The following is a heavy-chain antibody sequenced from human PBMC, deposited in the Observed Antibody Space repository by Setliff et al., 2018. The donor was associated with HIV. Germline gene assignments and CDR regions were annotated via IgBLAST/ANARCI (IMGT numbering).Heavy chain of an antibody. D-gene: IGHD1-7*01. CDR3: AREGITGTTLHPY. CDR1: GFRFRSYW. J-gene: IGHJ4*02. Sequence: GGSLRLSCAASGFRFRSYWMNWVRQAPGKGLEWVSSISSSSSTIYYADSVKGRFTISRDNAKNSLYLKMNSLRADDTAVYYCAREGITGTTLHPYWGQGTLVTVSS. CDR2: ISSSSSTI. V-gene: IGHV3-48*04.